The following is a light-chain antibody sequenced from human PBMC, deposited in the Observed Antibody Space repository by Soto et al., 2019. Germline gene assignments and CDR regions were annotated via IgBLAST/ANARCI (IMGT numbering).Light chain of an antibody. Sequence: QSALTQPRSASGSPGQSVAISCTGTSSDVGGNNYVSWYQQHPGKAPKLMVYEVTKRPSGVPDLFSGSKSGNTASLTVSGLQAEDEADYYCSSYAGSNNVIFGGGTKLTVL. V-gene: IGLV2-8*01. CDR1: SSDVGGNNY. CDR2: EVT. CDR3: SSYAGSNNVI. J-gene: IGLJ2*01.